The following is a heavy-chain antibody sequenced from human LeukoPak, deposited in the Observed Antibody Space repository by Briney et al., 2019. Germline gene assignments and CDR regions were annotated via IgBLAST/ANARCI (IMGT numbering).Heavy chain of an antibody. CDR2: TYYDGSNI. J-gene: IGHJ4*02. CDR1: ELTFTTYG. V-gene: IGHV3-33*01. D-gene: IGHD1-1*01. CDR3: ARDWKTNSFDY. Sequence: GGSLRLSCAASELTFTTYGMHWVRQAPGKGLEWVAFTYYDGSNIYYADYVKGRFTISRDISKDTLYLQMDSLRAEDTAIYYCARDWKTNSFDYWGQGTLVTVSS.